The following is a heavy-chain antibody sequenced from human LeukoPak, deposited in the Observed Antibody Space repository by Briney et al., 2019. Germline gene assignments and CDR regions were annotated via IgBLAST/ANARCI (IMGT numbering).Heavy chain of an antibody. CDR1: GYSISSGYY. CDR3: ARLCSIRWCLHDWFDP. D-gene: IGHD2-21*01. CDR2: IYHSGRT. J-gene: IGHJ5*02. Sequence: SETLSLTCTVSGYSISSGYYWGWIRQPPGKGLEWIGSIYHSGRTFYNPSLKSRVTISVDTSKNQFSLKLTSVTAADTAVYYCARLCSIRWCLHDWFDPWGQGTLVTVSS. V-gene: IGHV4-38-2*02.